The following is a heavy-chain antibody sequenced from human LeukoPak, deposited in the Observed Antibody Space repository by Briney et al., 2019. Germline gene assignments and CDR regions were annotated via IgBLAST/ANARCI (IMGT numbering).Heavy chain of an antibody. J-gene: IGHJ4*02. CDR1: GFTFSDYY. V-gene: IGHV3-11*01. CDR2: ISSSGYTI. D-gene: IGHD3-22*01. Sequence: GGPLRLSCAASGFTFSDYYMSWIRQAPGKGLEWVSYISSSGYTIYYADSVKGRFTISRDNAKNSLYLQMNSLRAEDTAVYYCARALSNYYDSSGYSYWGQGTLVTVSS. CDR3: ARALSNYYDSSGYSY.